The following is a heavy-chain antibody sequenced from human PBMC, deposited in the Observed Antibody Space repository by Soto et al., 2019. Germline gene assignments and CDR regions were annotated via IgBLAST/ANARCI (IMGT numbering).Heavy chain of an antibody. CDR1: GFTFSSYA. Sequence: GGSLRLSCAASGFTFSSYAMSWVRQAPGKGLEWVSAISGSGGSTYYADSVKGRFTISRDNSKNTLYLQMNSLRAEDTAVYYCAKDRDSYGSGADDYWGQGALDTVSS. V-gene: IGHV3-23*01. J-gene: IGHJ4*02. CDR3: AKDRDSYGSGADDY. CDR2: ISGSGGST. D-gene: IGHD3-10*01.